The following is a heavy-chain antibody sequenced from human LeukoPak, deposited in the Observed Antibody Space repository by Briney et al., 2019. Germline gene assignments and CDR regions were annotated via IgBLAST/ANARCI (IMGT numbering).Heavy chain of an antibody. CDR3: ARTGNLDY. Sequence: PGGSLRLSCAASGFSFNTYSMNWVRQAPGKGLEWVSYISSSSTTIHYADSVKGRFTISRDNAKNSLYLQMNSLRDEDTAVYYCARTGNLDYWGQGTLVTVSS. CDR2: ISSSSTTI. CDR1: GFSFNTYS. V-gene: IGHV3-48*02. J-gene: IGHJ4*02.